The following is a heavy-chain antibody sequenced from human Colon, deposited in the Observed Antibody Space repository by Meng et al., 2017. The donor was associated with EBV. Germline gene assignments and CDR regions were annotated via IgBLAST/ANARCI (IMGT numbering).Heavy chain of an antibody. J-gene: IGHJ4*02. V-gene: IGHV3-15*01. CDR2: IRSEADGGTI. CDR3: VKRSFGSGTYPFAY. CDR1: GFTFSEAW. Sequence: EVQLVESGGGLVKPGGSLRLSCAASGFTFSEAWMSWVRQAPGKGLEWVGRIRSEADGGTIDYAAPVKGRFSISRDDSKNTVYLQMNSLKTEDTAVYYCVKRSFGSGTYPFAYWGQGTLVTVSS. D-gene: IGHD3-10*01.